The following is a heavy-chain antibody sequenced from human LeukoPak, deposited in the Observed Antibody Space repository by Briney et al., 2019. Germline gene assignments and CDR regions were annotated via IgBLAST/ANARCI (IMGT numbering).Heavy chain of an antibody. V-gene: IGHV3-7*01. CDR2: IKPDGSEK. D-gene: IGHD3-16*02. J-gene: IGHJ4*02. CDR3: ARDSVLYVWGSYRFDY. CDR1: GFTFSSYW. Sequence: GGSLRLSCAASGFTFSSYWMSWVRQAPGKGLEWVANIKPDGSEKYYVDSVKGRFTISRDNSKNTLYLQMNSLRAEDTAVYYCARDSVLYVWGSYRFDYWGQGTLVTVSS.